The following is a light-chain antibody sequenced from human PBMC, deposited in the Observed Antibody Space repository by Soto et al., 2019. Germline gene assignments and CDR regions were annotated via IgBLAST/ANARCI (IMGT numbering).Light chain of an antibody. J-gene: IGLJ1*01. CDR3: SSFRSSSTSYV. CDR1: SSDIGDSNY. Sequence: QSALTQPASVSGSPGQSITISCTGTSSDIGDSNYVSWYQQHPGTAPKLVIYDVSNRPSGVSNRFSGSKSANPASLTISGLQAEDEADYYCSSFRSSSTSYVFGTGTTVTVL. V-gene: IGLV2-14*03. CDR2: DVS.